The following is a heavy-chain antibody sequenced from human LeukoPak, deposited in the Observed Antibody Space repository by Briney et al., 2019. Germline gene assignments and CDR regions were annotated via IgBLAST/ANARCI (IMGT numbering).Heavy chain of an antibody. CDR2: ISGSVGST. D-gene: IGHD4-17*01. V-gene: IGHV3-23*01. Sequence: GGSLRLSCAASGFTFSSYAMRWVRQAPGKGLEWVSAISGSVGSTYYAASVKGRFTISRDNSKNTLYLQMNSLRAEDTAVYYCAKDLDDYGDLRAFDIWGQGTMVTVSS. CDR1: GFTFSSYA. J-gene: IGHJ3*02. CDR3: AKDLDDYGDLRAFDI.